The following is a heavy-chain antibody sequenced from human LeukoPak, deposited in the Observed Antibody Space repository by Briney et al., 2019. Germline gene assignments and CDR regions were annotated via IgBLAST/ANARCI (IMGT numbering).Heavy chain of an antibody. CDR3: ARGILVTVYAAFDY. V-gene: IGHV4-34*01. J-gene: IGHJ4*02. D-gene: IGHD2-8*01. Sequence: PSETLSLTCGVYGGSFSNYYWTWIRQSPGMGLEWIGGIIHSGSTNYNPSLTSRVTISVDTSNNQFSLQLSSVTAADTAVYYCARGILVTVYAAFDYWGQGTLVTVSS. CDR1: GGSFSNYY. CDR2: IIHSGST.